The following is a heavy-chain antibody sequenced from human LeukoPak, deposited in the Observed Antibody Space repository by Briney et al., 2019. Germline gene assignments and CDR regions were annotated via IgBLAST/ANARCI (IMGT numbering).Heavy chain of an antibody. CDR2: ISAYNGNT. D-gene: IGHD2-21*01. V-gene: IGHV1-18*01. Sequence: ASVKVSCKASGYTFTSYGISWVRQAPGQGLEWMGWISAYNGNTNYAQKLQGRVTMTTDTSTSTAYMELRSLRSDDTAVYYCARVPKLAHIGAVGDYWGQGTLVTVSS. J-gene: IGHJ4*02. CDR3: ARVPKLAHIGAVGDY. CDR1: GYTFTSYG.